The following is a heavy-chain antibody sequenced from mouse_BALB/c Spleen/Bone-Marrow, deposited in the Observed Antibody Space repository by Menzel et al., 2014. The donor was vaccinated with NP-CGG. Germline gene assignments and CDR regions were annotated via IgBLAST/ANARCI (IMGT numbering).Heavy chain of an antibody. Sequence: VKLVESGPGLVQPSQSLSITCTVSGFSLTTYDVVWVRQSPGKGLEWLGVIWSGGSTDYNAAFISRPSINKDNSKSQVFFKMNNLQAYDTAIYYCARRNGNFRYYAMDYWGQGTSVTVSS. CDR1: GFSLTTYD. V-gene: IGHV2-2*01. CDR3: ARRNGNFRYYAMDY. CDR2: IWSGGST. D-gene: IGHD2-1*01. J-gene: IGHJ4*01.